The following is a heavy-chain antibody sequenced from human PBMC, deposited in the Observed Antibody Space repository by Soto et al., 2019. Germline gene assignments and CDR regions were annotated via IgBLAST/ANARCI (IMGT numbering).Heavy chain of an antibody. Sequence: EVQLVESGGGLVKPGGSLRLSCAASGFTFSSYTMSWVRQAPGKGLEWVSSISRSSDYIVYADSVRGRFTISRDNARNSVYLQVNSLRPEDSAGYDCRREEYDYGGQGTLVTVSS. CDR3: RREEYDY. CDR1: GFTFSSYT. D-gene: IGHD1-26*01. CDR2: ISRSSDYI. J-gene: IGHJ4*02. V-gene: IGHV3-21*01.